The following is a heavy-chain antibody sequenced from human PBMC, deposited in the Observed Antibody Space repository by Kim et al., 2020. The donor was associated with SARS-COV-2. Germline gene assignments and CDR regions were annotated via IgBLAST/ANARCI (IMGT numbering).Heavy chain of an antibody. J-gene: IGHJ4*02. CDR3: ARGPYTIGWYGLDY. CDR1: GGSISTYY. Sequence: SETLSLTCTVSGGSISTYYWSWIRQTPGKVLEWIGSIHYSGNTNYYPSLKSRVTISVDTSKNQFSLKLSSVTAADTAMYYCARGPYTIGWYGLDYWGLGTLVTVSS. CDR2: IHYSGNT. D-gene: IGHD6-19*01. V-gene: IGHV4-59*13.